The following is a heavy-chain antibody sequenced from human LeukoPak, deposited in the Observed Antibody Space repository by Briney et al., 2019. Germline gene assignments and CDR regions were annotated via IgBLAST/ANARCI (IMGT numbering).Heavy chain of an antibody. CDR1: GCSFNHYG. J-gene: IGHJ6*02. CDR2: ISAYSGEK. V-gene: IGHV1-18*01. Sequence: ASVHVSCKACGCSFNHYGIYGVGQAPGRGREGLGWISAYSGEKNYQQKLEERVTMTTDTSTTTAYMDLRSLRSDDTAVYYCARGGPTWSDSSGYWYYHGMDVWGQGTTVTVSS. CDR3: ARGGPTWSDSSGYWYYHGMDV. D-gene: IGHD3-22*01.